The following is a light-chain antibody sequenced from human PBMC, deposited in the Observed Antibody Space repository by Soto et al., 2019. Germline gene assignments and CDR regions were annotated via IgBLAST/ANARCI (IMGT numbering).Light chain of an antibody. Sequence: EIVLTQSPGTLSLSPGEGATVSCRVSQSINSKSLVWYQRKFGQAPRLLIYNTSCRATGIPDRFTGSGSGTDFTLSISRLEPEDFAVYYCQHDGGSFIFGPGTKVDFK. CDR3: QHDGGSFI. CDR2: NTS. J-gene: IGKJ3*01. V-gene: IGKV3-20*01. CDR1: QSINSKS.